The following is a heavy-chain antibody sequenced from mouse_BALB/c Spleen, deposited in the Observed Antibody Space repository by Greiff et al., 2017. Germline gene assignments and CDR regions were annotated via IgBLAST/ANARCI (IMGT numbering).Heavy chain of an antibody. Sequence: LQQPGSELVRPGASVKLSCKASGYTFTSYWMHWVKQRPGQGLEWIGNIYPGSGSTNYDEKFKSKATLTVDTSSSTAYMQLSSLTSEDSAVYYCTRTYRYGAMDYWGQGTSVTVSS. V-gene: IGHV1S22*01. D-gene: IGHD2-14*01. CDR3: TRTYRYGAMDY. CDR1: GYTFTSYW. CDR2: IYPGSGST. J-gene: IGHJ4*01.